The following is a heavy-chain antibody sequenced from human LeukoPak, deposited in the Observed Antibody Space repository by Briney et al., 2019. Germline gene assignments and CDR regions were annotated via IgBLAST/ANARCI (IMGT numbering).Heavy chain of an antibody. CDR3: ARHFTYHYDSSGYPRDGFDI. J-gene: IGHJ3*02. Sequence: PSETLSLTCTVSGGSISGYYWSWIWQSPGEGLVWIGYIYYSGSTNYNPSLKSRVTISIDMSKNQFSLKLSSVTAADTALYYCARHFTYHYDSSGYPRDGFDIWGQGTMVTVSS. CDR1: GGSISGYY. D-gene: IGHD3-22*01. V-gene: IGHV4-59*08. CDR2: IYYSGST.